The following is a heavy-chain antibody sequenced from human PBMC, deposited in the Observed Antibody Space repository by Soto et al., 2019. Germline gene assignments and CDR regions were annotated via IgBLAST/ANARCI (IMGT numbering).Heavy chain of an antibody. CDR3: PRELFFISTSTVTTVAF. CDR2: ISPETGKT. V-gene: IGHV1-18*04. D-gene: IGHD4-17*01. CDR1: GYTFSSFG. J-gene: IGHJ4*02. Sequence: VELVQSGAEVKKPGASVRVSCKASGYTFSSFGLSWVRQAPGQGPERMGWISPETGKTEYSHKFQGRVTMTTDTSTRTLFLDLGSLTSDDTAVYYCPRELFFISTSTVTTVAFWGQGTLVTVSS.